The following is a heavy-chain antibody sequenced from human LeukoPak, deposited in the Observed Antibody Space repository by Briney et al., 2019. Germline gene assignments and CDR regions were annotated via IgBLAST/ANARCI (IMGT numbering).Heavy chain of an antibody. V-gene: IGHV4-34*01. J-gene: IGHJ4*02. CDR2: IHPSGTL. Sequence: SETLSLTCAVYGGSFSDKFWSWIRQAPGKGLEWIGSIHPSGTLYNNPSLESRVTMSMDTSKNQFSLNLNSVTAADTAVYFCSRGLDSRKLGYWGQGTLVTVSS. CDR1: GGSFSDKF. CDR3: SRGLDSRKLGY. D-gene: IGHD3-22*01.